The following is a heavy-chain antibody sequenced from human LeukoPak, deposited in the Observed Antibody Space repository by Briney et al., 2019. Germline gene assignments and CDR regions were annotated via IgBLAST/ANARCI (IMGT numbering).Heavy chain of an antibody. D-gene: IGHD1-26*01. CDR3: AREVTSGSYYDY. Sequence: SETLSLTCTVSGGSISSYYWSWIRQPPGKGLEWIGYIYYSGSTNYNPSLKSRVTISVDTSKNQFSLKLSFVTAADTAVYYCAREVTSGSYYDYWGQGTLVTVSS. V-gene: IGHV4-59*01. J-gene: IGHJ4*02. CDR1: GGSISSYY. CDR2: IYYSGST.